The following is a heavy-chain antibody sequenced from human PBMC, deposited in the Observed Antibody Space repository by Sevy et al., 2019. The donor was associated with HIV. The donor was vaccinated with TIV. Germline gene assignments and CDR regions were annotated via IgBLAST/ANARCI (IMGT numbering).Heavy chain of an antibody. D-gene: IGHD4-17*01. Sequence: GGSLKLSCTVSGFTFGDYAMSWFRHAPGKGLEWVAFIRRNSYEPYGGTTEYAASVKGRFTISRDDSKSIAYLQMNSLKTEDTAVYYCTRALATVVTPEYYFDYWGQGTLVTVSS. CDR3: TRALATVVTPEYYFDY. CDR1: GFTFGDYA. CDR2: IRRNSYEPYGGTT. V-gene: IGHV3-49*03. J-gene: IGHJ4*02.